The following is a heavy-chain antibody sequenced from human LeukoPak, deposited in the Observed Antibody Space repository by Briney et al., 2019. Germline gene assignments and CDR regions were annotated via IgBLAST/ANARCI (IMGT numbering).Heavy chain of an antibody. J-gene: IGHJ4*02. CDR1: GYSISSGYF. CDR3: ARSGGLRLGERCYFDY. D-gene: IGHD3-16*01. V-gene: IGHV4-38-2*02. CDR2: IYHRGTT. Sequence: PSETLSLTCIVSGYSISSGYFWGWVRQPPGKDLEWIGSIYHRGTTHYNPSLKSRVTISVDTSKNHFSLKLSSVTAADTAVYYCARSGGLRLGERCYFDYWGQGTLVTVSS.